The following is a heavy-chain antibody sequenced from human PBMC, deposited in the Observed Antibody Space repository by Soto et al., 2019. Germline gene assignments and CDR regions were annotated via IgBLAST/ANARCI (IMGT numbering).Heavy chain of an antibody. J-gene: IGHJ4*02. D-gene: IGHD1-20*01. Sequence: EVQLVESGGGLVQPGGSLRLSCAASGFTFSTYFMTWVRQAPGKGLEWVATIKPDGSERWYVDSVKGRFTISRDNAKNSLYLKMNSLRAEDRAVYFCASDLNWPNFGAQGSLVAVSS. V-gene: IGHV3-7*01. CDR2: IKPDGSER. CDR3: ASDLNWPNF. CDR1: GFTFSTYF.